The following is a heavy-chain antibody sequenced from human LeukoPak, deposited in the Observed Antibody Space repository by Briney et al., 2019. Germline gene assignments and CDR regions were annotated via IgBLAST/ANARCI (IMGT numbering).Heavy chain of an antibody. V-gene: IGHV1-18*01. Sequence: ASVKVSCKASGYTFTSYGINWVRQAPGQGLEWMGWISAYNGNTNYAQKLQGRVTMTTDTSTSTAYMELRSLRSDDTAVYYCARDRGANWNYIGWFDPWGQGTLVTVSS. CDR1: GYTFTSYG. CDR2: ISAYNGNT. CDR3: ARDRGANWNYIGWFDP. D-gene: IGHD1-7*01. J-gene: IGHJ5*02.